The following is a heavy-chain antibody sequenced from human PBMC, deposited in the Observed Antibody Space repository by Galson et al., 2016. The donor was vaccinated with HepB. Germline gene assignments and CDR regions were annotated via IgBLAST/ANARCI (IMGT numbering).Heavy chain of an antibody. D-gene: IGHD3-9*01. CDR2: LSGSGDVT. J-gene: IGHJ4*02. CDR1: GFPFSPYA. CDR3: VNPVPSDSNILNGYLFH. Sequence: SLRLSCAASGFPFSPYAMSWVRQPPGKGLEWVSSLSGSGDVTHHADSVKGRFTISRDNSKNTLYLQMNSLRAEDTAIYHCVNPVPSDSNILNGYLFHWGQGTLVTVSS. V-gene: IGHV3-23*01.